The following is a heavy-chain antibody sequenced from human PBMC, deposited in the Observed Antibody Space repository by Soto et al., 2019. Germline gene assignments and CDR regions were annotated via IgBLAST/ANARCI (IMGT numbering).Heavy chain of an antibody. CDR3: VRIVTFGGAEDC. Sequence: QVQLQDSGPGLVKPSETLSLTCTGSGDSVSGGSFYWTWIRQPPGKGLEWIGYIYDSGRTNYNPYLNTRVTTLVATCTNHFSLTLISVPDADRAIYCCVRIVTFGGAEDCWGQGIPVAVS. J-gene: IGHJ4*02. CDR1: GDSVSGGSFY. CDR2: IYDSGRT. D-gene: IGHD2-21*01. V-gene: IGHV4-61*03.